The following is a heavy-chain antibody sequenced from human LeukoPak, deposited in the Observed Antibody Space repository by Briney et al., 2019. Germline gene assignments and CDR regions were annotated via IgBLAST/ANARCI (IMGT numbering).Heavy chain of an antibody. V-gene: IGHV3-30*04. J-gene: IGHJ4*02. D-gene: IGHD3-10*01. CDR1: GFTFSSYA. Sequence: PGRSLRLSCAASGFTFSSYAMHWVRQAPGKGLERVAVISYDGSNKYYADSVKGRFTISRDNSKNTLYLQMNSLRAEDTAVYYCARDTAVRGFDYWGQGTLVTVSS. CDR2: ISYDGSNK. CDR3: ARDTAVRGFDY.